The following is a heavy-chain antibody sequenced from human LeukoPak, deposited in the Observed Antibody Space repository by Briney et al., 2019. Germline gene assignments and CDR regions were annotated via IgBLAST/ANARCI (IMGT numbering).Heavy chain of an antibody. CDR2: IYSGGST. Sequence: GGSLRLSCAASGFTVSSNYMSWVRQAPGKGLEWVSVIYSGGSTYYADSVKGRFTISRDNSKNTLYLQMNSLRAEDTAVYYCARAKGWFGEFFHFDYWGQGTLVTVSS. CDR3: ARAKGWFGEFFHFDY. J-gene: IGHJ4*02. V-gene: IGHV3-53*01. CDR1: GFTVSSNY. D-gene: IGHD3-10*01.